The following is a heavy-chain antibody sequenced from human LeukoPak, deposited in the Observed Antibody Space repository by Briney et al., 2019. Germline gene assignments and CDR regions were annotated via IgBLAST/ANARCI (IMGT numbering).Heavy chain of an antibody. D-gene: IGHD3-10*01. Sequence: SETLSLTCTVSGGSISSSSYYWGWIRQPPGKGLEWIGSIYYSGSTYYNPSLKSRVTISVDTSKNQFSLKLSSVTAADTAVYYCARWGSMVRGVIRAFDYWGQGTLVTVSS. CDR3: ARWGSMVRGVIRAFDY. V-gene: IGHV4-39*07. J-gene: IGHJ4*02. CDR1: GGSISSSSYY. CDR2: IYYSGST.